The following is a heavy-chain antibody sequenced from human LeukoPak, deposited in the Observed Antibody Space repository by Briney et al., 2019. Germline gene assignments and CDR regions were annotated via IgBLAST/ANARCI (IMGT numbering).Heavy chain of an antibody. CDR2: INSDGSST. D-gene: IGHD3-22*01. Sequence: GGSLRLSCAASGFTFSSYWMHWVRQAPGKGLVWVSRINSDGSSTSYADSVKGRFTISRDNAKNTLYLQMNSLRAEDTAVYYCARGDSSGYYYSSFGYWGQGTLVTVSS. CDR1: GFTFSSYW. V-gene: IGHV3-74*01. J-gene: IGHJ4*02. CDR3: ARGDSSGYYYSSFGY.